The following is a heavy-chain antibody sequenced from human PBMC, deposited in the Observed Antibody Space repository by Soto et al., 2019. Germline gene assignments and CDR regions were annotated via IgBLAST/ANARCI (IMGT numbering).Heavy chain of an antibody. D-gene: IGHD4-17*01. CDR1: AFPFNTYG. CDR3: SNGHGDESRFDP. Sequence: GGSLRLSWEASAFPFNTYGLHWIRQAPGKGLEWLAVISFDGRNEDYADSVKGRFTISRDNSRNTLYLHMNSLSVEDTAIYYCSNGHGDESRFDPWGQGTLVTVSS. CDR2: ISFDGRNE. J-gene: IGHJ5*02. V-gene: IGHV3-30*18.